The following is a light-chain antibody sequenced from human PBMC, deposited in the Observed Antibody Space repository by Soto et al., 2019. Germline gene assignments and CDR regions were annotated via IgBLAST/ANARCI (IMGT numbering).Light chain of an antibody. V-gene: IGKV3-20*01. Sequence: EIVLTQSPDPLSLSPGERSTLSCRASQSVSSSYLAWYQQKPGQAPRLLVYGASGRATGIPDRFSGSGSGTDFTLSISRLEPEDFAVSYCQQYNSSPLTFGQGTKVEIK. J-gene: IGKJ1*01. CDR1: QSVSSSY. CDR2: GAS. CDR3: QQYNSSPLT.